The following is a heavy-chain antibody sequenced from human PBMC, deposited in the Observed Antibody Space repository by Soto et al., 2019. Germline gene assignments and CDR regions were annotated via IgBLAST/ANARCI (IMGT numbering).Heavy chain of an antibody. D-gene: IGHD2-2*01. V-gene: IGHV1-18*01. CDR1: GYTFTSYG. CDR2: ISAYNGNT. Sequence: ASVKVSCKASGYTFTSYGISWVRQAPGQGLEWMGWISAYNGNTNYAQKLQGRVTMTTDTSTSTAYMELRSLRSDDTAVYYCARAPREVVPAAIRCWFDPWGPGTLVTVSS. J-gene: IGHJ5*02. CDR3: ARAPREVVPAAIRCWFDP.